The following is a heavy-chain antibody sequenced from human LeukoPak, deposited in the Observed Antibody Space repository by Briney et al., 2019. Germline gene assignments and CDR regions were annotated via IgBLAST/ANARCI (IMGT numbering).Heavy chain of an antibody. CDR2: INHSGST. Sequence: SETLSLTCAVYGGSFSGYYWSWIRQPPGKGLEWIGEINHSGSTNYNPSLKSRVTILVDTSKNQFSLKLSSVTAADTAVYYCAREAPGYSTFYYFDYWGQGTLVTVSS. J-gene: IGHJ4*02. D-gene: IGHD6-13*01. CDR3: AREAPGYSTFYYFDY. V-gene: IGHV4-34*01. CDR1: GGSFSGYY.